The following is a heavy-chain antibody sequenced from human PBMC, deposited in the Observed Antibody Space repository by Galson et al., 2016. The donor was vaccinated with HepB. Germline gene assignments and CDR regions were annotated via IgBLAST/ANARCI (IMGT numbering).Heavy chain of an antibody. Sequence: SETLSLTCSVSGGSMNSYYWSWVRQAPGKGLEWIGHVGHTGDTNYNPSLKSRITISIDTSKNQFSLRLTSVTAADTAVYYCVRDTQYYSSRSWDDWFDPWGQGTLVTVSS. V-gene: IGHV4-59*01. CDR2: VGHTGDT. J-gene: IGHJ5*02. D-gene: IGHD3-10*01. CDR3: VRDTQYYSSRSWDDWFDP. CDR1: GGSMNSYY.